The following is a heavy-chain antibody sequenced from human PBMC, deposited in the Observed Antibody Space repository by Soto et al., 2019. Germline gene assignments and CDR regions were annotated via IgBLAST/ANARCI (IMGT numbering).Heavy chain of an antibody. CDR1: GYTFTSYG. CDR3: ARARAYYYDSSGYGYYFDY. J-gene: IGHJ4*02. CDR2: ISAYNGNT. D-gene: IGHD3-22*01. Sequence: ASVKVSCKASGYTFTSYGISWVRQAPGQGLEWMGWISAYNGNTNYAQKLQGRVAMTTDTSTSTAYMELRSLRSDDTAVYYCARARAYYYDSSGYGYYFDYWGQGTLVTVSS. V-gene: IGHV1-18*04.